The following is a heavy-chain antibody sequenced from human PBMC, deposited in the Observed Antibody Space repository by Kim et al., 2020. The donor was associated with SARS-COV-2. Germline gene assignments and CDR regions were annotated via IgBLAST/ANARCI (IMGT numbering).Heavy chain of an antibody. J-gene: IGHJ1*01. V-gene: IGHV4-34*01. CDR3: ARVVTMVRGVIQYFQH. CDR1: GGSFSGYY. CDR2: INHSGST. D-gene: IGHD3-10*01. Sequence: SETLSLTCAVYGGSFSGYYWSWIRQPPGKGLEWIGEINHSGSTNYNPSLKSRVTISVDTSKNQFSLKLSSVTAADTAVYYCARVVTMVRGVIQYFQHWG.